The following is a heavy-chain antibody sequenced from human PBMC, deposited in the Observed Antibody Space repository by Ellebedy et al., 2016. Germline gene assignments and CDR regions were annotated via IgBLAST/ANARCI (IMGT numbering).Heavy chain of an antibody. CDR2: IYPGDSDT. V-gene: IGHV5-51*01. J-gene: IGHJ3*02. CDR3: ARSGVKGMIGDAFDI. Sequence: GESLKISXKGSGYSFTSYWIGWVRQMPGKGLEWMGIIYPGDSDTRYSPSFQGQVTISADKSISTAYLQWSSLKASDTAMYYCARSGVKGMIGDAFDIWGQGTMVTVSS. D-gene: IGHD2-15*01. CDR1: GYSFTSYW.